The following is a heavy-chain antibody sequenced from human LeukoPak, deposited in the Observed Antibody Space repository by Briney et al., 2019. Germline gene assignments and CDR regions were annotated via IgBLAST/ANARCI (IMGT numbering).Heavy chain of an antibody. CDR3: ARSGGYSYGDAFDI. CDR2: IKQDGSEK. Sequence: GGSLRLSCEASGFTFSSYWMSWVRQAPGKGLEWVANIKQDGSEKYYVDSVKGRFTISRDNAKNSLYLQMNSLRAEDTAVYYCARSGGYSYGDAFDIWGQGTMVTVSS. D-gene: IGHD5-18*01. J-gene: IGHJ3*02. V-gene: IGHV3-7*03. CDR1: GFTFSSYW.